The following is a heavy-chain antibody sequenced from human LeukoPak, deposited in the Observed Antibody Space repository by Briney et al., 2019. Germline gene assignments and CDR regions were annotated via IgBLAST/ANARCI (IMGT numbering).Heavy chain of an antibody. CDR3: ARVGRDDYGDDPIGWYFDL. D-gene: IGHD4-17*01. J-gene: IGHJ2*01. CDR2: INHSGST. CDR1: GGSFSGYY. Sequence: KSSETLSLTCAVYGGSFSGYYWSWIRQPPGKGLEWIGEINHSGSTNYNPSLKSRVTISVDTSKNQFSLKLSSVTAADTAVYYCARVGRDDYGDDPIGWYFDLWGRGTLVTVSS. V-gene: IGHV4-34*01.